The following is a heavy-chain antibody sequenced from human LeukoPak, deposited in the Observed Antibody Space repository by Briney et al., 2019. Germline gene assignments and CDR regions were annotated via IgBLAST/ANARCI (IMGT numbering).Heavy chain of an antibody. CDR1: GGSLSTSNYY. V-gene: IGHV4-39*07. Sequence: SETLSLTCTVSGGSLSTSNYYWGWIRQPPGKGLEWIGNIFYSGSTYYSPSLKSRVTISLDTSRNQFSLKLSSVTAADTAVYYCARGMSGPYSSGWYPWDYYYYYMDVWGKGTTVTISS. CDR3: ARGMSGPYSSGWYPWDYYYYYMDV. CDR2: IFYSGST. J-gene: IGHJ6*03. D-gene: IGHD6-19*01.